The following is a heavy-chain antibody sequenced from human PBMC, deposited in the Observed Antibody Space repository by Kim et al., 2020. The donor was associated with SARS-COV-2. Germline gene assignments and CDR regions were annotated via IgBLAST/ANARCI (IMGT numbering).Heavy chain of an antibody. CDR3: ARVRGYYYYMDV. CDR2: ISGSGSTI. V-gene: IGHV3-48*03. Sequence: GGSLRLSCAASRFIFSSYEMNWVRQAPGKGLEWVSYISGSGSTIYYADSVQGRFTISRDNAQSSLYLQMNSLRAEDTAVYYCARVRGYYYYMDVWGKGTT. J-gene: IGHJ6*03. CDR1: RFIFSSYE.